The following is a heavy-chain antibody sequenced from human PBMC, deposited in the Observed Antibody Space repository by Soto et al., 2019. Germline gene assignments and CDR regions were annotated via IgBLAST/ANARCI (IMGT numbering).Heavy chain of an antibody. CDR1: GFTFSSYA. V-gene: IGHV3-23*01. CDR3: AKGWVITMIVVVPSDAFDI. CDR2: ISGSGGST. Sequence: GSLRLSCAASGFTFSSYAMSWVRQAPGKGLEWVSAISGSGGSTYYADSVKGRFTISRDNSKNTLYLQMNSLRAEDTAVYYCAKGWVITMIVVVPSDAFDIWGQGTMVTVS. D-gene: IGHD3-22*01. J-gene: IGHJ3*02.